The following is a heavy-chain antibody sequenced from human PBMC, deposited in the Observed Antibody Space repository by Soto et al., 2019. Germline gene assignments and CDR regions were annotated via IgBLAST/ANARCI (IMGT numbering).Heavy chain of an antibody. CDR1: GFTFSSYG. CDR2: ISYDGGNK. D-gene: IGHD1-26*01. CDR3: AKDREWEVYWFDP. V-gene: IGHV3-30*18. J-gene: IGHJ5*02. Sequence: QVQLVESGGGVVQPGRSLRLSCAASGFTFSSYGMHWVRQAPGKGLEWVAVISYDGGNKYYADSVKGRFTISRDNSKNTLYLQMNSLRAEDTAVYYCAKDREWEVYWFDPWGQGTLVTVSS.